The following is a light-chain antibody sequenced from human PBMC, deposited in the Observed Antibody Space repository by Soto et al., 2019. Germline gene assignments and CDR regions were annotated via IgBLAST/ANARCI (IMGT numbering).Light chain of an antibody. CDR1: QGISSS. Sequence: IQLSQVPSSLSASVGGRVTITCRASQGISSSLAWYQQKPGKAPKLLIYAASTLQSGVPSRFSGSGSGTDFTLTISSLQPEDFATYYCQQLNSYPSSTFGGGTKVDIK. CDR3: QQLNSYPSST. CDR2: AAS. J-gene: IGKJ4*01. V-gene: IGKV1-9*01.